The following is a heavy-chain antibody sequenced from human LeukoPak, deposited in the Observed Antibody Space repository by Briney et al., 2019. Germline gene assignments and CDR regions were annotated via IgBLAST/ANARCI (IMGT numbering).Heavy chain of an antibody. CDR2: ISSSGSPI. V-gene: IGHV3-48*01. CDR3: VRVKGSYFDY. CDR1: GFPLSSYS. J-gene: IGHJ4*02. Sequence: PGGSLRLSCAASGFPLSSYSINWVRQAPGKGLEWVSYISSSGSPIYYVDSVKGRFTVSRDNAKNSLFLQMNSPRAEDTAVYYCVRVKGSYFDYWGQGALVTVPS. D-gene: IGHD2-15*01.